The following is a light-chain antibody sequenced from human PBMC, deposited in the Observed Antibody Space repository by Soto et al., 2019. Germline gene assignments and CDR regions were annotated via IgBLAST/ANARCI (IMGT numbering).Light chain of an antibody. V-gene: IGKV3-20*01. CDR2: GVS. CDR1: QTVSNYH. CDR3: QQYGGSPPRFS. J-gene: IGKJ3*01. Sequence: EIVLTQSPGTLSLSPGDTATLSCRASQTVSNYHLAWYQQKPGHAPRLLIYGVSSRDTGIPDRFTGSGSGTDFNLTITRLEPEDFAVYYCQQYGGSPPRFSFGPGTKVDIK.